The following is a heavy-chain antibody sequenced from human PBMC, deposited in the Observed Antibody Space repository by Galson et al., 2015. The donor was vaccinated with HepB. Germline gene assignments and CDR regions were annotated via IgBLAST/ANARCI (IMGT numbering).Heavy chain of an antibody. Sequence: FLRLSCAASGFTFNSYLMHWVRQAPGKGLVWVSRINSDGSSTYYAASVKGRFTISRDNAKNTLYLQMNSLRAEDTAVYYCARVPINSLLQLDLWGQGTLVTVSS. CDR3: ARVPINSLLQLDL. D-gene: IGHD1-1*01. CDR2: INSDGSST. V-gene: IGHV3-74*01. CDR1: GFTFNSYL. J-gene: IGHJ5*02.